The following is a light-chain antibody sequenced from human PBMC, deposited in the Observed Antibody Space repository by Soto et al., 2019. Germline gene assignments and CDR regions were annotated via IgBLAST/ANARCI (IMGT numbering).Light chain of an antibody. CDR2: GNS. Sequence: QSVLTQPPSVSGAPGQRVTISCTGSSSNIGAGYDVHWYRQLPGAAPTFLISGNSDRPSGVPDRFSGSKSGPSAALAISGLQTDDEADYYCQSFDRSLTAWVFGGGTQLTVL. J-gene: IGLJ3*02. V-gene: IGLV1-40*01. CDR3: QSFDRSLTAWV. CDR1: SSNIGAGYD.